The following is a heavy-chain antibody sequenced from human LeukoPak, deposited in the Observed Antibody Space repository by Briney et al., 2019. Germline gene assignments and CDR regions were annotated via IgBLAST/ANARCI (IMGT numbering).Heavy chain of an antibody. D-gene: IGHD6-25*01. CDR2: IYTSGST. V-gene: IGHV4-4*07. J-gene: IGHJ4*02. Sequence: PSETLSLTCTVSGGSISTYYWSWIRQPAGKGLEWIGRIYTSGSTNYNPSLKSRVTMSVDTSKNQFSLTLNSVTAADTAVYYCARRIAASDAFDYWGRGTLVTVSS. CDR1: GGSISTYY. CDR3: ARRIAASDAFDY.